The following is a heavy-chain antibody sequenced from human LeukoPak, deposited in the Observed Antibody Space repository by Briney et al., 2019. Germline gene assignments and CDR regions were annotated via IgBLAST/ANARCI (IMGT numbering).Heavy chain of an antibody. CDR2: IYHSGST. Sequence: PSETLSLTCTVSGYSISSGYYWGWIRQPPGKGLEWIGSIYHSGSTYYNPSLKSRVTISVDTSKNQFSLKLSSVTAADTAVYYCARRALEGFGYWGQGTLVTVSS. CDR3: ARRALEGFGY. CDR1: GYSISSGYY. J-gene: IGHJ4*02. V-gene: IGHV4-38-2*02. D-gene: IGHD1-1*01.